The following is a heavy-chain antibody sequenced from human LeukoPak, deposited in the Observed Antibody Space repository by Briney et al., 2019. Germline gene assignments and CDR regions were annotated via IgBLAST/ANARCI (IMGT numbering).Heavy chain of an antibody. CDR2: TRYDGSNK. J-gene: IGHJ4*02. Sequence: PGGSLRLSCAASGFTFSSYGVHWVRQAPGKGLEWVAFTRYDGSNKYYADSVKGRFTISRDNSKNTLYVQMNSLKTEDTAVYYCAKGSGSSSGIDYWGQGTLVTVSS. CDR1: GFTFSSYG. V-gene: IGHV3-30*02. CDR3: AKGSGSSSGIDY. D-gene: IGHD6-13*01.